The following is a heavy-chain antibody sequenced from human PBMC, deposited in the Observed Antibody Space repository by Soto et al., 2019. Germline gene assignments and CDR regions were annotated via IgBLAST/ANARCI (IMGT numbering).Heavy chain of an antibody. V-gene: IGHV1-3*01. CDR3: ARDVTGTVNLNWFDP. D-gene: IGHD1-20*01. Sequence: ASVKVSCKASGYTFTSYAMHWVRQAPGQRLEWMGWINAGNGNTKYSQKFQGRVTITRDTSASTAYMELSSLRSEDTAVYYCARDVTGTVNLNWFDPWGQGTLVTVSS. CDR2: INAGNGNT. CDR1: GYTFTSYA. J-gene: IGHJ5*02.